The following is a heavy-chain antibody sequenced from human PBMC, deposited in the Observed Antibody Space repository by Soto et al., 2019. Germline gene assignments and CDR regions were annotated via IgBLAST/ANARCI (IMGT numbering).Heavy chain of an antibody. D-gene: IGHD6-13*01. Sequence: SGGSLRLSCAASGFTFSDYPIHWVRQAPGKGLEWVAAISYDGTNEQYAGSVKGRFTISRDNSKNTLYLQMNSLRPEDTAVYYCARRPAAGTGNYFGHWGHGTLVTVSS. CDR1: GFTFSDYP. V-gene: IGHV3-30-3*01. CDR2: ISYDGTNE. CDR3: ARRPAAGTGNYFGH. J-gene: IGHJ4*01.